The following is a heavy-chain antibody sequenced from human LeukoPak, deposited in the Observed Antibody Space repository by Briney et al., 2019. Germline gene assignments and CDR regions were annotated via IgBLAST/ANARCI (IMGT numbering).Heavy chain of an antibody. CDR2: IYYSGST. D-gene: IGHD2-2*01. J-gene: IGHJ4*02. Sequence: PSETLSLTCTVSGGSISSYYWSWIRQPPGKGLEWIGYIYYSGSTNYNPSPKSRVTISVDTSKNQSSLKLSSVTAADAAVYYCARLTRGRTYYFDYWGQGTLVTVSS. CDR3: ARLTRGRTYYFDY. CDR1: GGSISSYY. V-gene: IGHV4-59*08.